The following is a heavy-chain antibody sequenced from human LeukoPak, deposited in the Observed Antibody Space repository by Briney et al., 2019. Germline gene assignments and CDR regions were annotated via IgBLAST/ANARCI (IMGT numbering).Heavy chain of an antibody. J-gene: IGHJ4*02. Sequence: PSETLSLTCTVSGGSISGYYWSWIRQPPGKGLGWIGYIYYSGSTNYNPSLKSRVTISIYTSKNQFSLKLNSVTAADTAVYFCARAGGYSYRVDYWGQGTLVTVSS. CDR3: ARAGGYSYRVDY. CDR1: GGSISGYY. D-gene: IGHD5-18*01. CDR2: IYYSGST. V-gene: IGHV4-59*01.